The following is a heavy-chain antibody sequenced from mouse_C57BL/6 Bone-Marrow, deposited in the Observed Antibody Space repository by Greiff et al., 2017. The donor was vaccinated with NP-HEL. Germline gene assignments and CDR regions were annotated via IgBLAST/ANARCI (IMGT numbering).Heavy chain of an antibody. CDR3: ARHRQLRLRRNYAMDY. CDR2: ISNGGGST. CDR1: GFTFSDYY. Sequence: EVNLVESGGGLVQPGGSLKLSCAASGFTFSDYYMYWVRQTPEKRLEWVAYISNGGGSTYYPDTVKGRFTISRDNAKNTLYLQMSRLKSEDTAMYYCARHRQLRLRRNYAMDYWGQGTSVTVSS. V-gene: IGHV5-12*01. D-gene: IGHD3-2*02. J-gene: IGHJ4*01.